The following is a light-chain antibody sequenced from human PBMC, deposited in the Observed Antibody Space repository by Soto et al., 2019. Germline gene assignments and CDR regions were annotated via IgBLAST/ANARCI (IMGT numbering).Light chain of an antibody. CDR3: QQYNDWPQT. Sequence: IVMTQSPATLSVSPGERATLSCRASQSVSINLAWYQQKPGQAPRLLIYGAATRATGIPARFSGSASGTEFILTISSLQSEDYAVYYCQQYNDWPQTFGQGTKVEIK. J-gene: IGKJ1*01. CDR1: QSVSIN. V-gene: IGKV3-15*01. CDR2: GAA.